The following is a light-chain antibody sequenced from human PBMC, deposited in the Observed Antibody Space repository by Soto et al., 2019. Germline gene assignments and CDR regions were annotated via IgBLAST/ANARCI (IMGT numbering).Light chain of an antibody. CDR2: SNN. Sequence: QSVLTQPPSASGTPGQRVTISCSGSNSNIESNTVNWYQQLPGTATKLLIYSNNQRPSGVPDRFAGTKSGTSASLAISCLQSYDEADYYCAAWDDSLNGHVVFGGGTKLTVL. CDR1: NSNIESNT. CDR3: AAWDDSLNGHVV. J-gene: IGLJ2*01. V-gene: IGLV1-44*01.